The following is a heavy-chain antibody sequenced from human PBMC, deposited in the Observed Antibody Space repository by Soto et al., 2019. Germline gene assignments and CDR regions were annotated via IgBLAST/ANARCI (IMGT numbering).Heavy chain of an antibody. CDR2: LNPSGGST. V-gene: IGHV1-46*01. CDR3: AREDDNWFDP. Sequence: ASVKVSCKASGYTFTSYYVHWVRQAPGQGLEWMGRLNPSGGSTSYPQKFQGRVTMTRDTSTSTVYMELSSLRSEDTAVYYCAREDDNWFDPWGQGTLVTVSS. CDR1: GYTFTSYY. J-gene: IGHJ5*02.